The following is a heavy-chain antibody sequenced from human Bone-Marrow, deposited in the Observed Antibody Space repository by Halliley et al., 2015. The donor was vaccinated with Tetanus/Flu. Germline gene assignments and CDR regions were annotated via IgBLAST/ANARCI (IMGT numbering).Heavy chain of an antibody. V-gene: IGHV3-11*05. Sequence: EWVASIRSGSTYTNYADSVKGRFPISRENARNSLHLPLNSLRAEDTALYSCARVRSGGYWYFDLWGRGTLVTVSS. J-gene: IGHJ2*01. CDR3: ARVRSGGYWYFDL. D-gene: IGHD1-26*01. CDR2: IRSGSTYT.